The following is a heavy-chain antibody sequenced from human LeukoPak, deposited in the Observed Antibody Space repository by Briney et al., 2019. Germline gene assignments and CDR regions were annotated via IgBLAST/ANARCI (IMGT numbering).Heavy chain of an antibody. J-gene: IGHJ4*02. D-gene: IGHD1-26*01. Sequence: SQTLSLTCAISGDSVSSNSAAWNWIRQSPSRGLEWLGRTYYRSKWYNDYAVSVKSRITINPDTSKNQFSLQLNSVTPEDTAVYYCARDPGLGRWEPDGYFDYWGQGTLVTVSS. CDR2: TYYRSKWYN. V-gene: IGHV6-1*01. CDR3: ARDPGLGRWEPDGYFDY. CDR1: GDSVSSNSAA.